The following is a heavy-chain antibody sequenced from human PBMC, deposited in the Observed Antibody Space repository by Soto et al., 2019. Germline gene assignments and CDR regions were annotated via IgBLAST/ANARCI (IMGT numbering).Heavy chain of an antibody. CDR3: AKDQSGTNYYYYMDV. J-gene: IGHJ6*03. Sequence: GGSLRLSCAASGFTFSSYGMHWVRQAPGKGLEWVAVISYDGSNKYYADSVKGRFTISRDNSKNTLYLQMNSLRAEDTAVYYCAKDQSGTNYYYYMDVWGKGTTVTVSS. V-gene: IGHV3-30*18. CDR2: ISYDGSNK. CDR1: GFTFSSYG. D-gene: IGHD6-13*01.